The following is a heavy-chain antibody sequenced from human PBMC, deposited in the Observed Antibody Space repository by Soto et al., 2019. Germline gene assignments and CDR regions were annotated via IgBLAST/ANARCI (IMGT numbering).Heavy chain of an antibody. J-gene: IGHJ2*01. V-gene: IGHV4-34*01. Sequence: QVQLQQWGAGPLRPLETLSLTCGVSGGSFSGYYWAWIRQSPGQGLEWMGEINDRGSINYNPSLKSRVSISVTTSKNHYSLNLRSVTAAATAVCYCAREGHAIGAGPAWFWYFDLWGRGTLVTVSS. CDR1: GGSFSGYY. CDR3: AREGHAIGAGPAWFWYFDL. D-gene: IGHD2-21*01. CDR2: INDRGSI.